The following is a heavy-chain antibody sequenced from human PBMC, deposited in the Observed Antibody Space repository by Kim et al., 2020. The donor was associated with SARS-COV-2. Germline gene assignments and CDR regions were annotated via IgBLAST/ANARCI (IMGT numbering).Heavy chain of an antibody. Sequence: YADSVKGRFTISRDNAKNSLYLQMNSLRAEDTAVYYCARASSSGWHHFDYWGQGTLVTVSS. D-gene: IGHD6-25*01. V-gene: IGHV3-21*01. CDR3: ARASSSGWHHFDY. J-gene: IGHJ4*02.